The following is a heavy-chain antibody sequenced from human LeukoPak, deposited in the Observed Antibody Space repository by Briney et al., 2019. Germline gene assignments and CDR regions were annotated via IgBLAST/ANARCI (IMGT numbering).Heavy chain of an antibody. V-gene: IGHV3-30-3*01. CDR3: ARVPLHDSSGYLAFDI. CDR1: GFTFSSYA. Sequence: GGSLRLSCAASGFTFSSYAMHWVRQAPGKGLEWVAVISYDGSNKYYADSVKGRFTISRDNSKNTLYLQMNSLRAEDTAVYYCARVPLHDSSGYLAFDIWGQGTMVTVSS. D-gene: IGHD3-22*01. J-gene: IGHJ3*02. CDR2: ISYDGSNK.